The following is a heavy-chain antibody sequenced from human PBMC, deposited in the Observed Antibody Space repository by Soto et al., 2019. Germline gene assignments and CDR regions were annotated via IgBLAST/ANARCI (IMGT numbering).Heavy chain of an antibody. CDR1: GLKFADYA. CDR3: VKDLDGEIVPLEHSAFDV. V-gene: IGHV3-9*01. Sequence: GGSLRLSCEVSGLKFADYAMHWVRRGQGEGLEWVAGISWKAKAQVYADSVKGRFIISRDDAKKSLYLQMDSLRPEDTALYHCVKDLDGEIVPLEHSAFDVLGQGTRVTVSS. J-gene: IGHJ3*01. CDR2: ISWKAKAQ. D-gene: IGHD3-10*01.